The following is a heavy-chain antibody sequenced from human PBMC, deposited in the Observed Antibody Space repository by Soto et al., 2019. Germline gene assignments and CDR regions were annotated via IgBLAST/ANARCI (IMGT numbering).Heavy chain of an antibody. CDR2: ISWNSGSI. D-gene: IGHD6-19*01. CDR1: GFTFDDYA. CDR3: AKDDSSVWYGNYFDY. Sequence: EVQLVESGGGLVQPGRSLRLSCAASGFTFDDYAMHWVRQAPGKGLEWVSGISWNSGSIGYADSVKCRFTISRDNAKNSLYLQINSLRAEDTALYYCAKDDSSVWYGNYFDYWGQGTLVTVSS. J-gene: IGHJ4*02. V-gene: IGHV3-9*01.